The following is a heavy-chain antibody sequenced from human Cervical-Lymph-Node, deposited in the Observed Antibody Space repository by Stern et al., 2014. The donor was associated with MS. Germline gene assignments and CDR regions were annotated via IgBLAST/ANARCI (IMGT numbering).Heavy chain of an antibody. CDR3: ARFSDY. CDR1: GYSISSGYY. Sequence: QVQLQESGPGLVKPSETLSLTCTVSGYSISSGYYWGWIRQPPGKGLEWIGSIYHSGSTYYNPSLKSRVTISVDTSKNPFSLKLSSVTAADTAVYYCARFSDYWGQGTLVTVSS. V-gene: IGHV4-38-2*02. CDR2: IYHSGST. J-gene: IGHJ4*02.